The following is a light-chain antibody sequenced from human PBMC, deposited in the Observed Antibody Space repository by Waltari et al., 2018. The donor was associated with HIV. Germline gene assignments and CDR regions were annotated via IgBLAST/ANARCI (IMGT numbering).Light chain of an antibody. CDR1: SSDVGGYNY. CDR2: DVS. V-gene: IGLV2-23*02. Sequence: QSALTQPASVSGSPGQWITISCTGTSSDVGGYNYVSWYQQHPGKAPKLMIYDVSKRPSGVSNRFSGSKSGNTASLTISGLQAEDEADYYCCSYAGSSTVVFGGGTKLTVL. CDR3: CSYAGSSTVV. J-gene: IGLJ2*01.